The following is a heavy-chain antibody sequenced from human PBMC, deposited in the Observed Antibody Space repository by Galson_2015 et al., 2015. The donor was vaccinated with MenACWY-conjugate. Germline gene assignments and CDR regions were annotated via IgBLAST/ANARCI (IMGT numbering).Heavy chain of an antibody. CDR1: GYSFTSYW. CDR2: IYPGDSDT. D-gene: IGHD4-11*01. Sequence: QSGAEVKKPGESLKISCKGSGYSFTSYWIGWVRQVPGKGLEWMGIIYPGDSDTRYSPSFQGQVTISADKSISTAYLQWISLKASDTAMYYCARQGTVTTADPTYYYYYGMDVWGQGTTVTVSS. J-gene: IGHJ6*02. CDR3: ARQGTVTTADPTYYYYYGMDV. V-gene: IGHV5-51*01.